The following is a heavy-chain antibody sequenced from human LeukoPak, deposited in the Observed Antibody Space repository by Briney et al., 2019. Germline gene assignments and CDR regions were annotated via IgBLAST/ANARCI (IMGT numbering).Heavy chain of an antibody. CDR2: FYYSGST. CDR1: GGSLSYTTYH. D-gene: IGHD3-22*01. CDR3: ARLSFYDSSGGFVDH. V-gene: IGHV4-39*01. J-gene: IGHJ4*02. Sequence: PSETLSLTCTVYGGSLSYTTYHWGWIRQPPGKGLEWIGSFYYSGSTYYNPSLKSRVTISVDTPKNQFSLKLTSVTAADTAVYYCARLSFYDSSGGFVDHWGQGTLVTVSS.